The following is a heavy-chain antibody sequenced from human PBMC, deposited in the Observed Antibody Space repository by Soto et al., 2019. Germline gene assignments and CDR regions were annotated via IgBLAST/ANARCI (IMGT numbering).Heavy chain of an antibody. D-gene: IGHD3-22*01. J-gene: IGHJ6*02. V-gene: IGHV3-48*02. CDR1: GFTFSSYS. CDR3: ARDAPPPNYYDSSGYYRQYYYYGMDV. CDR2: ISSSSSTI. Sequence: GGSLRLSCAASGFTFSSYSMNWVRQAPGKGLEWVSYISSSSSTIYYADSVKGRFTISRDNAKNSLYLQMNSLRDEDTAVYYCARDAPPPNYYDSSGYYRQYYYYGMDVWGQGTTVTVSS.